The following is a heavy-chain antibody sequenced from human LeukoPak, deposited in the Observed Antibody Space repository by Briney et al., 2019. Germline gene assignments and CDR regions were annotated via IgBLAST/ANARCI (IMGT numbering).Heavy chain of an antibody. CDR2: IWFDGNNK. D-gene: IGHD5-24*01. J-gene: IGHJ4*02. V-gene: IGHV3-33*01. CDR1: GFIFSTYG. CDR3: AAGDGYNVGAY. Sequence: GESLRLSCAASGFIFSTYGMHWVRQAPGKGPEWVAIIWFDGNNKYYVDSVKGRFTISRDNSKKTLYLQMNSLRPEDTAVYYCAAGDGYNVGAYWGQGTLVAVSS.